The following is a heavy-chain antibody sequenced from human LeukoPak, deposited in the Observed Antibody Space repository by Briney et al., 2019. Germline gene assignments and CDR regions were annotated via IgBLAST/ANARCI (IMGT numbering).Heavy chain of an antibody. CDR3: ARVMIGFTWQTGGYFDY. J-gene: IGHJ4*02. D-gene: IGHD3-22*01. Sequence: VASVKVSCKASGFTFTSSAMQWVRQARGQRLEWIGWIVVGSGNTNYAQKLQGRVTMTRDTSISTAYMELSRLRSDDTAVYYCARVMIGFTWQTGGYFDYWGQGTLVTVSS. V-gene: IGHV1-58*02. CDR1: GFTFTSSA. CDR2: IVVGSGNT.